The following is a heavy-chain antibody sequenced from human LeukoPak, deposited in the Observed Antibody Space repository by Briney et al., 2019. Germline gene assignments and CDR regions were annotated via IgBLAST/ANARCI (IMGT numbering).Heavy chain of an antibody. CDR2: INHSGST. Sequence: SQTLSLTCTVSSGSMSSGNYYWSWIRQPPGKGLEWIGEINHSGSTNYNPSLKSRVTISVDTSKNQFSLKLSSVTAADTAVYYCARLRFLEWAFDYWGQGTLVTVSS. D-gene: IGHD3-3*01. V-gene: IGHV4-39*07. J-gene: IGHJ4*02. CDR3: ARLRFLEWAFDY. CDR1: SGSMSSGNYY.